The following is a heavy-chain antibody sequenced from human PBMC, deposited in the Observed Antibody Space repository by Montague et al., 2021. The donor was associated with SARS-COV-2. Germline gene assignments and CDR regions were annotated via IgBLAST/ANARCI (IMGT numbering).Heavy chain of an antibody. D-gene: IGHD3-22*01. J-gene: IGHJ3*02. CDR2: IYHSGST. V-gene: IGHV4-59*12. CDR1: GGSISSYY. Sequence: SETLSLTCTVSGGSISSYYWSWIRQPPGKGLEWIGYIYHSGSTNXNPSLKSRVTISVDTSKNQFSLKLSSVTAADTAVYYCAREALYYYDSYGQGDFDIWGQGTMVTVSS. CDR3: AREALYYYDSYGQGDFDI.